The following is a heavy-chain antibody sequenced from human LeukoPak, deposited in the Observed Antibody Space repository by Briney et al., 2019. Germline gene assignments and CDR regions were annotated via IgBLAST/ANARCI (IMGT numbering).Heavy chain of an antibody. CDR1: GFXFSNYA. J-gene: IGHJ2*01. V-gene: IGHV3-23*01. D-gene: IGHD4-17*01. Sequence: GGSLRLSCAASGFXFSNYAISWVRQAPGKGLEWVSAISGGGVSTYYADSVKGRFTISRDNSKNTLYLQMNSLRAEDTTVYYCASVTTWWYFDLWGRGTLVTVSS. CDR3: ASVTTWWYFDL. CDR2: ISGGGVST.